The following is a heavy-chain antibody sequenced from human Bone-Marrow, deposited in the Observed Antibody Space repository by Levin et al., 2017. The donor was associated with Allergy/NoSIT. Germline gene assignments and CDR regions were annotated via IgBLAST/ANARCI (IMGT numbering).Heavy chain of an antibody. Sequence: GGSLRLSCAASGFTFSSYDMHWVRQATGKGLEWVSAIGTAGDTYYPGSVKGRFTISRENAKNSLDRQMNSLRAGDKAVYNCASVGRDYRDYGYFDYWGQGTLVTVSS. V-gene: IGHV3-13*01. D-gene: IGHD4-17*01. J-gene: IGHJ4*01. CDR1: GFTFSSYD. CDR3: ASVGRDYRDYGYFDY. CDR2: IGTAGDT.